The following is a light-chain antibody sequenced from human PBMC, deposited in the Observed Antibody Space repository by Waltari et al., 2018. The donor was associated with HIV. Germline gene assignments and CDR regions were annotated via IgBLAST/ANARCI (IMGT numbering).Light chain of an antibody. Sequence: DIVMTQSPDSLPVSLGERATITCKSSQSVLYKSNNKNHLAWYQHKVGQPPKLPIYWASVRESGVPERFSGSGSGTDFTLTISSLQAEDVAVYYCQQYYGDIWTFGQGTKVEIK. V-gene: IGKV4-1*01. CDR1: QSVLYKSNNKNH. CDR3: QQYYGDIWT. CDR2: WAS. J-gene: IGKJ1*01.